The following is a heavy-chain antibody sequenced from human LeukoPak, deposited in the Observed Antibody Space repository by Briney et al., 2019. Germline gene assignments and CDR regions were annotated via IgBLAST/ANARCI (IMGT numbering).Heavy chain of an antibody. J-gene: IGHJ4*02. V-gene: IGHV1-69*01. Sequence: ASVKVSCKASGGTFSSYAISWVRQAPGQGLEWMGGIIPILGTANYAQKFQGRVTITADESTSTAYMELSSLRSEDTAVYYCARGYNDYGLPIFDYWGQGTLVTVTS. CDR3: ARGYNDYGLPIFDY. D-gene: IGHD4/OR15-4a*01. CDR2: IIPILGTA. CDR1: GGTFSSYA.